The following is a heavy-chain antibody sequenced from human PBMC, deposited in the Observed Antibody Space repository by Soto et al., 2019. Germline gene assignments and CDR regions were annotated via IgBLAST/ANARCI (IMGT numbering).Heavy chain of an antibody. CDR2: INPIFGTA. CDR3: ARDGGVYDYSPFDY. J-gene: IGHJ4*02. V-gene: IGHV1-69*12. CDR1: GGTFSSYA. D-gene: IGHD4-4*01. Sequence: QVQLVQSGAEVKKPGSSVKVSCKASGGTFSSYAISWVRQAPGQGLEWMGGINPIFGTADYAQKLQGRVTITADESTSTAYMELSSLRSEDTAVYYCARDGGVYDYSPFDYWGQGTLVTVSS.